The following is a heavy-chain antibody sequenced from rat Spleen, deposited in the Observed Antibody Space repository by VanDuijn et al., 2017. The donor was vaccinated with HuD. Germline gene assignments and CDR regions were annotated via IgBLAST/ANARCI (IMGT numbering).Heavy chain of an antibody. V-gene: IGHV2-13*01. J-gene: IGHJ4*01. CDR3: ARESRSSGHMDA. D-gene: IGHD1-2*01. CDR2: IWNHGGT. CDR1: GFSLSSYG. Sequence: QVQLKESGPGLVQPSQTLSLTCTVSGFSLSSYGVIWVRQPPGKGLEWIGVIWNHGGTDYNSAIKSRLSISRDTSKSQVYLKMNSLQTEDTATYYCARESRSSGHMDAWGQGASVTVSS.